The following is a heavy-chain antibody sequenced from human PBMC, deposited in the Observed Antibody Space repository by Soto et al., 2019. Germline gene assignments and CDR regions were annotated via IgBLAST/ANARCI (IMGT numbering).Heavy chain of an antibody. CDR2: IDWDDDK. V-gene: IGHV2-70*04. CDR3: ARSVSIEMAKRLDY. J-gene: IGHJ4*02. Sequence: SGPTLVNPTQTITLTCTFSGFSLSTSGMRVSWIRQPPGKALEWLARIDWDDDKFYSTSLKTRLTISKDTSKNQVVLTMTNMDPVDTATYYCARSVSIEMAKRLDYWGQGTLVTVSS. D-gene: IGHD5-12*01. CDR1: GFSLSTSGMR.